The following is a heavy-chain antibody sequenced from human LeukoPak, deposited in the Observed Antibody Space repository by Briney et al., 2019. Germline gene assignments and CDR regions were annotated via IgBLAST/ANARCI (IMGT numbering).Heavy chain of an antibody. V-gene: IGHV3-74*01. CDR1: GFTFSSYW. Sequence: GGSLRLSCAASGFTFSSYWMHWVRQAPGKGLVWVSRINSDGSSTSYADSVKGRFTISRDNAKNTLYPQMNSLRAEDTAVYYCARVLWPYYYYYGMDVWGKGTTVTVSS. J-gene: IGHJ6*04. D-gene: IGHD2-21*01. CDR2: INSDGSST. CDR3: ARVLWPYYYYYGMDV.